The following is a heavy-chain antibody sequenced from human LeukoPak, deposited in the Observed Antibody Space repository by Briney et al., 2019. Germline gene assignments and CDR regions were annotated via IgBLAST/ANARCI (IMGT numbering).Heavy chain of an antibody. CDR3: ARGPERTVTTYYYYYYGMDV. V-gene: IGHV1-2*02. CDR2: MSPDSDGT. D-gene: IGHD4-17*01. CDR1: GHTGYY. Sequence: ASVKVSCKASGHTGYYLHWVRQAPGQGLEWMGWMSPDSDGTNYAQKFQGRVTMTRDTSISTAYMELSRLRSDDTAVYYCARGPERTVTTYYYYYYGMDVWGQGTTVTVSS. J-gene: IGHJ6*02.